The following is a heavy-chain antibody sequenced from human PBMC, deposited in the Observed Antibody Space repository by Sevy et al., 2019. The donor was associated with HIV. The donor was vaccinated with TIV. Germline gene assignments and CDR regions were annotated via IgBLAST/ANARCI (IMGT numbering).Heavy chain of an antibody. D-gene: IGHD2-2*01. CDR1: GYTFTGYY. J-gene: IGHJ4*02. CDR3: ARVPCSSTSCYYFDY. CDR2: INPNSGGT. Sequence: ASVKVSCKASGYTFTGYYMHWVRQAPGQGLEWMGWINPNSGGTNYAQKFQGRVTMTRDTSISTAYMELGRLGSDDTAVYYCARVPCSSTSCYYFDYWGQGTLVTVSS. V-gene: IGHV1-2*02.